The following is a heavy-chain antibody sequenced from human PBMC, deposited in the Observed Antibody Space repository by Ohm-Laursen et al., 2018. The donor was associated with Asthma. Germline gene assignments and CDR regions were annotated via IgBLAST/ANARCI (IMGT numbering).Heavy chain of an antibody. CDR3: ARDPPVTTVTTGEYFDY. Sequence: SLRLSCAASGFTFSSYGMHWVRQAPGKGLEWVAVIWYDGSNKYYADSVKGRFTISRGNAKSSLYLQMNSLTVEDTAVYYCARDPPVTTVTTGEYFDYWGQGTLVTVTS. V-gene: IGHV3-33*08. CDR2: IWYDGSNK. J-gene: IGHJ4*02. CDR1: GFTFSSYG. D-gene: IGHD4-17*01.